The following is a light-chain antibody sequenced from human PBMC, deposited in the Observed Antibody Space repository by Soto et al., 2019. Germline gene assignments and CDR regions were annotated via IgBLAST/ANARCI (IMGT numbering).Light chain of an antibody. J-gene: IGKJ1*01. CDR1: QTVVTNY. Sequence: IVLTQSPGTLSLSPGETATLSCRASQTVVTNYLAWYHQRPGQAPRPLMFGASRRATGIPDRFSGSGSGTEFTLSIDRLEPEDSGVYYCQQYGASLWTFGQGTKVEIK. V-gene: IGKV3-20*01. CDR2: GAS. CDR3: QQYGASLWT.